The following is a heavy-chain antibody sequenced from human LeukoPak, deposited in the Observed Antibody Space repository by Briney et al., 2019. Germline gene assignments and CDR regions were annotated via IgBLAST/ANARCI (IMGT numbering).Heavy chain of an antibody. CDR3: AKGSVAREDYYYYMDV. Sequence: GGSLRLSCAASGFTFDDYAMHWVRHAPGKGLEWVSGISWNSGSIGYADSVKGRFTISRDSAKNSLYLQMNSLRAEDTALYYCAKGSVAREDYYYYMDVWGKGTTVTISS. D-gene: IGHD5-12*01. CDR2: ISWNSGSI. V-gene: IGHV3-9*01. J-gene: IGHJ6*03. CDR1: GFTFDDYA.